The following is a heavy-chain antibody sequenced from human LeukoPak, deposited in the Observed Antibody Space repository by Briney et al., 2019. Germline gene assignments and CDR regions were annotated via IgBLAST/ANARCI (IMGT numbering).Heavy chain of an antibody. CDR3: TRGVASGWSKGDY. Sequence: GASVKVSCKASGYTFTGYYMHWVRQAPGQGLEWMGRINPNNGGTNYAQKFQGRVTMTGDTSISTAYMELSSLRSDDTAVYYCTRGVASGWSKGDYWGQGTLVTVSS. CDR2: INPNNGGT. V-gene: IGHV1-2*06. CDR1: GYTFTGYY. D-gene: IGHD6-19*01. J-gene: IGHJ4*02.